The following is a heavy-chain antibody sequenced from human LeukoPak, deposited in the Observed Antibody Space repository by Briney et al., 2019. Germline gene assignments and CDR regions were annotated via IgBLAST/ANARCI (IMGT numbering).Heavy chain of an antibody. V-gene: IGHV3-48*01. J-gene: IGHJ3*02. Sequence: HPGGSLGLSCAASGFTFSSYSMNWVRQARGKGLEWVSYISSSSSTIYYADSVKVRFTISRDNAKNSLYLQMNSLRAEDTAVYYCARDYTLHDAFDIWGQGTMVTASS. CDR2: ISSSSSTI. CDR3: ARDYTLHDAFDI. CDR1: GFTFSSYS.